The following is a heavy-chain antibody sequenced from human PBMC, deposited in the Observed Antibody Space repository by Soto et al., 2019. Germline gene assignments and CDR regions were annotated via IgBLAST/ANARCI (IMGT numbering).Heavy chain of an antibody. CDR3: ARTDYYYYGMDV. Sequence: SETLSLTCTVSGGSISSYYWSWIRQPPGKGLEWIGYIYYSGSTNYNPSLKSRVTISVDTSKNQFSLKLSSVTAADTAVYYCARTDYYYYGMDVWGQGTTVTVSS. CDR1: GGSISSYY. V-gene: IGHV4-59*01. CDR2: IYYSGST. J-gene: IGHJ6*02.